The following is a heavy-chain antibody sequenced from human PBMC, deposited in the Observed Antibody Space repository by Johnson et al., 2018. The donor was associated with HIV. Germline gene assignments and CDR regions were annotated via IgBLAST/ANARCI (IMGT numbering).Heavy chain of an antibody. D-gene: IGHD3-3*01. CDR1: GFTFSSYA. V-gene: IGHV3-30-3*01. CDR3: AKGERYYNFWSGYHDAFDI. CDR2: ISYDGSNK. J-gene: IGHJ3*02. Sequence: QVQLVESGGGVVQPGRSLRLSCAASGFTFSSYAMHWVRQAPGKGLEWVAVISYDGSNKYYADSVKGRFTISRDNSKNTLYLQMNSLRAEDTAVYYCAKGERYYNFWSGYHDAFDIWGQGTMVTVSS.